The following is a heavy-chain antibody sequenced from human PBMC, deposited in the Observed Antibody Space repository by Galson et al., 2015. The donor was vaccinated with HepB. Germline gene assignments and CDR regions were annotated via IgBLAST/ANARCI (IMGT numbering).Heavy chain of an antibody. CDR1: GFTFSNYG. V-gene: IGHV3-30*03. CDR2: ISYDGSNK. Sequence: SLRLSCAASGFTFSNYGMHWVRQAPGKGLEWVAVISYDGSNKYYADSVKGRFTISRDNSKNTLYLQMNSLRAEDTAVYYCVRLTLAGGFDYCGRGTLVTVSS. J-gene: IGHJ4*02. CDR3: VRLTLAGGFDY. D-gene: IGHD6-13*01.